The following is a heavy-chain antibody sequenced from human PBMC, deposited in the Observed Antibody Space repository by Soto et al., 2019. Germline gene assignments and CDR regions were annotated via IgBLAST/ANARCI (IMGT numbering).Heavy chain of an antibody. D-gene: IGHD6-13*01. Sequence: QVQLVQSGAEVKKPGASVKVSCKASGYTFTGYYMHWVRQAPGQGLEWMGWINPNSGGTNYAQKFQGWVTMTRDTSISTAYMELSRLRSDDTAVYYCARGYSSSWDDFYFDSWGQGTLVTVSS. CDR2: INPNSGGT. J-gene: IGHJ4*02. CDR1: GYTFTGYY. CDR3: ARGYSSSWDDFYFDS. V-gene: IGHV1-2*04.